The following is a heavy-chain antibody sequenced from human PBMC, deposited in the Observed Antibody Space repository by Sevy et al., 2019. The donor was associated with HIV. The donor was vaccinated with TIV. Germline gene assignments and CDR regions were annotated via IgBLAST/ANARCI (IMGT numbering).Heavy chain of an antibody. Sequence: GGSLRLSCSASGFTSSSYAMHWVRQAPGKGLEYVSAISSNGGSTYYADSVKGRFTISRDNSKNTLYLQMSSLRAEDTAVYYCGKVDTAMVTGAFDIWGQGTMVTVSS. D-gene: IGHD5-18*01. CDR1: GFTSSSYA. V-gene: IGHV3-64D*06. J-gene: IGHJ3*02. CDR2: ISSNGGST. CDR3: GKVDTAMVTGAFDI.